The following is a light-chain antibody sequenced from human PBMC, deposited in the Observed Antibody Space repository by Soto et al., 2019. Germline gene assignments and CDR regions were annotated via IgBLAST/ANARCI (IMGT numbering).Light chain of an antibody. V-gene: IGLV2-11*01. CDR3: CSYAGSYTLYV. Sequence: QFVLTHPRSVSGSPGQSVTISCTGTSSDVGGYNYVSWYQQHPGKAPKLMIYDVSKRPSGVPDRFSGSKSGNTASLTISGLQAEDEADYYCCSYAGSYTLYVFGTGTKVIVL. CDR1: SSDVGGYNY. J-gene: IGLJ1*01. CDR2: DVS.